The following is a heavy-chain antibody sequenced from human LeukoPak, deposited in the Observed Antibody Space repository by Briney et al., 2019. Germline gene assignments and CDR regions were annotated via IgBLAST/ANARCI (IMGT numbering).Heavy chain of an antibody. CDR3: ARDNGDYVAFDY. CDR1: GGSFSGYY. CDR2: INHSGST. D-gene: IGHD4-17*01. V-gene: IGHV4-34*01. J-gene: IGHJ4*02. Sequence: RTSETLSLTCAVYGGSFSGYYWSWIRQPPGKGLEWIGEINHSGSTNYNPSLKSRVTISVDTSKNQFSLKLSSVTAADTAVYYCARDNGDYVAFDYWGQGTPVTVSS.